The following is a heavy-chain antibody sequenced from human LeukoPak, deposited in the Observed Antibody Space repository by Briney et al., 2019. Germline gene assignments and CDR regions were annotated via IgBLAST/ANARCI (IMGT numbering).Heavy chain of an antibody. CDR2: LSWNSASI. CDR1: GFTFRDYA. D-gene: IGHD3-22*01. Sequence: GRSLRLSCAASGFTFRDYAMHWVRQAPGKGLEWVSGLSWNSASIAYADSVKGRFTISRDNAKNSLYLQMNSLRAEDTALYYCARSYYYDSSGYTYWGQGTLVTVSS. V-gene: IGHV3-9*01. J-gene: IGHJ4*02. CDR3: ARSYYYDSSGYTY.